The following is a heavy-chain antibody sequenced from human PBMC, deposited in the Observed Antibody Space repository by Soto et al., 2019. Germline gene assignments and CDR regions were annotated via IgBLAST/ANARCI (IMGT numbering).Heavy chain of an antibody. CDR3: ARVQRYCSSTSCYLWYFDY. CDR2: INHSGST. J-gene: IGHJ4*02. Sequence: SETLSLTCAVYGGSFSGYYWSWIRQPPGKGLEWIGEINHSGSTSYNPSLKSRVTISVDTSKNQFSLKLSSVTAADTAVYYCARVQRYCSSTSCYLWYFDYWGQGTLVTVSS. D-gene: IGHD2-2*01. CDR1: GGSFSGYY. V-gene: IGHV4-34*01.